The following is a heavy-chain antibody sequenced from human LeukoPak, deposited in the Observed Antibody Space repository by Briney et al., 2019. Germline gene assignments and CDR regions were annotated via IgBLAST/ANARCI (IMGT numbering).Heavy chain of an antibody. CDR2: IKQDGSEI. CDR3: ARIYGGNSYYFDC. D-gene: IGHD4-23*01. J-gene: IGHJ4*02. CDR1: GFTFSSYG. V-gene: IGHV3-7*01. Sequence: GGPLRLSCAASGFTFSSYGMNWVRQAPGKGLEWVDNIKQDGSEIYYVDSVKGRFTISRDNAKNSLYLQMNSLRAEGTAVYYCARIYGGNSYYFDCWGQGTLVTVFS.